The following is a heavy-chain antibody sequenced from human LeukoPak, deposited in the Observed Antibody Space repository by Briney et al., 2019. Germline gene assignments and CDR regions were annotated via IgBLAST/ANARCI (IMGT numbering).Heavy chain of an antibody. CDR2: VNPGGDST. Sequence: ASVKVSCKASGYTFTSYGISWVRQAPGQGLEWMGIVNPGGDSTNYAQDFQGRLTLTGDTSTSTVYMELSSLRSEDTAVYYCARVRDGYNDAYDIWGQGTMVTVPS. D-gene: IGHD5-24*01. CDR3: ARVRDGYNDAYDI. V-gene: IGHV1-46*01. J-gene: IGHJ3*02. CDR1: GYTFTSYG.